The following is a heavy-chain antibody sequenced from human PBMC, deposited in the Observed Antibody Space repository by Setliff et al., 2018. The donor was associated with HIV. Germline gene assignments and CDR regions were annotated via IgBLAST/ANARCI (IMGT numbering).Heavy chain of an antibody. J-gene: IGHJ4*02. D-gene: IGHD3-16*01. V-gene: IGHV3-48*04. Sequence: PSETLSLTCTVSGGSISMNWVRQAPGKGLEWIAYITSSRSNSIHYADSVKGRFIISRDNAKNSLHLQMNSLRAEDTAVYYCARLGGAGPYWGQGTLVTVSS. CDR1: GGSIS. CDR3: ARLGGAGPY. CDR2: ITSSRSNSI.